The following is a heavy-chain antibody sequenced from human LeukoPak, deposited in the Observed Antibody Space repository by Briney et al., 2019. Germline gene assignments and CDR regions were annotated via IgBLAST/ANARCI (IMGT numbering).Heavy chain of an antibody. V-gene: IGHV3-23*01. CDR3: AKSLRAYSYGYFDY. J-gene: IGHJ4*02. CDR1: GFTFSSYA. Sequence: GGSLRLSCAASGFTFSSYAMTGVRQAPGKGLEWVSAVSGSDDSTYYADSVKGRFSISRDNSKNTLYLQMNSLRADDTAVYYCAKSLRAYSYGYFDYWGQGTLLTVSS. CDR2: VSGSDDST. D-gene: IGHD5-18*01.